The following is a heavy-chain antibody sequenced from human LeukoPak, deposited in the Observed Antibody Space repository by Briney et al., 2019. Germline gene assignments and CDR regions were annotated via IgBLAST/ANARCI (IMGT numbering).Heavy chain of an antibody. V-gene: IGHV3-23*01. D-gene: IGHD1-26*01. CDR2: ISGSGDLT. CDR1: GFTFSSYA. CDR3: AKGVRSRGSYPDY. Sequence: GGSLRLSCAASGFTFSSYAMNWVRQAPGKGLEWVSAISGSGDLTYYADSAKGRFTVSRDNPKNTLFLQMNSLRAEDTAVYYCAKGVRSRGSYPDYWGQGTLVTVSS. J-gene: IGHJ4*02.